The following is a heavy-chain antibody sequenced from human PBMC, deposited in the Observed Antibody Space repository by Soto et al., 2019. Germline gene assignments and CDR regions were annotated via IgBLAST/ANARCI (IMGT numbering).Heavy chain of an antibody. CDR1: GGSISSYY. D-gene: IGHD4-17*01. CDR2: IYYSGST. CDR3: ARLRRGGDYVDY. J-gene: IGHJ4*02. Sequence: SETLSLTCTVSGGSISSYYWSWIRQPPGKGLEWIGYIYYSGSTNYNPSLKSRVTISVDTSKNQFSLKLSSVTAADTAVYYCARLRRGGDYVDYWGQGTLVTVSS. V-gene: IGHV4-59*08.